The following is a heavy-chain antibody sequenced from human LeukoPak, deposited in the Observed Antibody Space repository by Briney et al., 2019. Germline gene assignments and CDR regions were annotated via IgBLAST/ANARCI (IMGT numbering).Heavy chain of an antibody. CDR3: AKDHIGSGSYNYYYGMDV. J-gene: IGHJ6*02. Sequence: GGSLRLSCAASGFIFSPYAMSWVRQAPGKGLEWVAGIAGGDDRFYADSVKGRFTISRDNSKNTLYLQMNSLRAEDTAVYYCAKDHIGSGSYNYYYGMDVWGQGTTVTVSS. CDR2: IAGGDDR. CDR1: GFIFSPYA. V-gene: IGHV3-23*01. D-gene: IGHD3-10*01.